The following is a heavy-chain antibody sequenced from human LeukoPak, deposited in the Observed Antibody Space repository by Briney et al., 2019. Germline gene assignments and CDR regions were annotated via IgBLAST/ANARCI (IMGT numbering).Heavy chain of an antibody. CDR2: IKEDGSEK. Sequence: GGSLRLSCVASGFTFSRYWMTWVRQAPGKGPEWVANIKEDGSEKNYVDSVKGRFTVSRDNAKNSLYLQMNSLRVEDTAVYYCAREGVWGQGSTVTVSS. J-gene: IGHJ6*02. V-gene: IGHV3-7*01. CDR3: AREGV. CDR1: GFTFSRYW.